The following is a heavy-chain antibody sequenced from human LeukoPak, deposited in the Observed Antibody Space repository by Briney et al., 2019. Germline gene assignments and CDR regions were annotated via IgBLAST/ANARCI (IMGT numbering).Heavy chain of an antibody. J-gene: IGHJ4*02. V-gene: IGHV3-23*01. Sequence: GGSLRLSCAASGFTFNSYAMSWVRQAPGKGLEWVSDINDSGGSTYYADSVKGRFTISRDNAKNTLYLQMNSLRAEDTAVYYCARREVAGYDYWGQGTLVTVSS. D-gene: IGHD6-19*01. CDR3: ARREVAGYDY. CDR1: GFTFNSYA. CDR2: INDSGGST.